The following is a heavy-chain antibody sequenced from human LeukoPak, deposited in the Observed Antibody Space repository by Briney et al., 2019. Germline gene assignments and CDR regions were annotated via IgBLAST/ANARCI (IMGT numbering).Heavy chain of an antibody. V-gene: IGHV1-18*01. CDR2: ISAYNGNA. J-gene: IGHJ6*03. CDR1: GYTFTSYG. Sequence: ASVKVSCKASGYTFTSYGISWVRQAPGQGLEWMGWISAYNGNANYAQKLQGRVTMTTDTSTSTAYMELRSLRSDDTAVYYCARGSGKNYYYYMDVWGKGTTVTISS. D-gene: IGHD3-10*01. CDR3: ARGSGKNYYYYMDV.